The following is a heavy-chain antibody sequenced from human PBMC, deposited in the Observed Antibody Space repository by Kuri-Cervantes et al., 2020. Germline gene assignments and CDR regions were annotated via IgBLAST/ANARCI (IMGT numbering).Heavy chain of an antibody. CDR1: GYTFTKYG. CDR2: ISAFNGNT. V-gene: IGHV1-18*01. CDR3: ARGPLGSGWYKPDY. Sequence: ASVKVSCKASGYTFTKYGISWVRQAPGQGLEWMGWISAFNGNTDYAQELQGRVTMTTDTPTSTAYMELRSLRSDDTAVYYCARGPLGSGWYKPDYWGQGTLVTVSS. D-gene: IGHD6-19*01. J-gene: IGHJ4*02.